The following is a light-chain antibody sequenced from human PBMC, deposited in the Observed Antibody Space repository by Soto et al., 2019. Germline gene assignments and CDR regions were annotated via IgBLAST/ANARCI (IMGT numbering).Light chain of an antibody. CDR1: SSDVGGSKS. CDR3: SSFTTITTRV. CDR2: EVS. V-gene: IGLV2-14*01. J-gene: IGLJ1*01. Sequence: QPVLTQPASVSGSPGQSITISCTGSSSDVGGSKSVSWYQHHPGKAPKLMIYEVSNRPSGVSSRFSGSKSGNTASLTISGLQAEDEADYYCSSFTTITTRVFGTGTKLTVL.